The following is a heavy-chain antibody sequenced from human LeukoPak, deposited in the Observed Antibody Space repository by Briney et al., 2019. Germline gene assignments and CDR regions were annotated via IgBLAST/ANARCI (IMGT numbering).Heavy chain of an antibody. CDR1: GASFRSGGQY. CDR3: AGIFDV. Sequence: PSETLSLTCTLSGASFRSGGQYWGWIRQTPGKGLEWIGDIFYNGKTNYNPSLKSRVTISLDTSRSQFSLRLSSVTASDTGVYYCAGIFDVWGRGTLVTVSS. V-gene: IGHV4-61*08. CDR2: IFYNGKT. J-gene: IGHJ4*02.